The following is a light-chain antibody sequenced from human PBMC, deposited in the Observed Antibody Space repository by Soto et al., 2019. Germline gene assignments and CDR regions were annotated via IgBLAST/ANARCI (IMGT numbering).Light chain of an antibody. V-gene: IGKV1-5*03. CDR1: QNINYW. J-gene: IGKJ5*01. CDR3: QQYDIESMT. Sequence: DIQMTQSPSTLSASVGARVTINCRASQNINYWLAWYQHKPGRAPKLIIYEASNLRTGVPSRFSGSGSGTEFTLTISSLQSDDSASYYCQQYDIESMTLGQGTRLEIK. CDR2: EAS.